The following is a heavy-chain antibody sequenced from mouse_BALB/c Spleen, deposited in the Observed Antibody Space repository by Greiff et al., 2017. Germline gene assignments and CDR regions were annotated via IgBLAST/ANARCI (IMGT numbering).Heavy chain of an antibody. CDR3: ARFTTVVATLYYYAMDY. CDR2: ISSGGST. V-gene: IGHV5-6-5*01. J-gene: IGHJ4*01. CDR1: GFSFTSYA. Sequence: VKLLESGGGLVKPGGSLKLSCAASGFSFTSYAMPWVRQTPEKRLEWVAPISSGGSTYYPDSVKGRLTISRDNSRNILYLQMSSLGSEDTAMYYCARFTTVVATLYYYAMDYWGQGTSVTVSS. D-gene: IGHD1-1*01.